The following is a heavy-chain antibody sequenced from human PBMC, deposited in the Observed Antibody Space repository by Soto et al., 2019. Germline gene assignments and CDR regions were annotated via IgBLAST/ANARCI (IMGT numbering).Heavy chain of an antibody. D-gene: IGHD5-12*01. CDR3: ARDRMAKNEWGSGNGWFDT. CDR2: INPNSGGT. V-gene: IGHV1-2*04. Sequence: ASVKVSCKASGYTFTGYYMHWVRQAPGQGLEWMGWINPNSGGTNYAQKFQGWVTMTRDTSISTAYMELSRLRSDDTAVYYCARDRMAKNEWGSGNGWFDTWGQGTLVTVSS. CDR1: GYTFTGYY. J-gene: IGHJ5*02.